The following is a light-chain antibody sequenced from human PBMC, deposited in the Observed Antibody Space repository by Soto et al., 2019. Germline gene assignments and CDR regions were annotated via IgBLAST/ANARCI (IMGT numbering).Light chain of an antibody. J-gene: IGKJ1*01. CDR3: QQYYSTPLT. Sequence: DIVMTQSPDSLAVSLGERATINCKSSQSVLYRSNNKNYLAWYQQKPGQPPKLLIYWASTRESGVPDRFSGSGSGKDFTLTISSLQAEDVAVYYCQQYYSTPLTFGQGTKVEIK. V-gene: IGKV4-1*01. CDR2: WAS. CDR1: QSVLYRSNNKNY.